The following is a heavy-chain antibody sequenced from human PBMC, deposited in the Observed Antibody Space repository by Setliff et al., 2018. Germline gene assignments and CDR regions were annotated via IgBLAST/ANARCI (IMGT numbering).Heavy chain of an antibody. V-gene: IGHV5-51*01. Sequence: GESLKISCKGSGYRFTNYWIGWVRQMPGKGLEWMGIIYPADSDTTYSPSFQGQVTISADKSINTAYLQWSSLKASDTAIYYCARVGPLTDDAFDIWGQGTMVT. CDR3: ARVGPLTDDAFDI. J-gene: IGHJ3*02. CDR2: IYPADSDT. D-gene: IGHD1-26*01. CDR1: GYRFTNYW.